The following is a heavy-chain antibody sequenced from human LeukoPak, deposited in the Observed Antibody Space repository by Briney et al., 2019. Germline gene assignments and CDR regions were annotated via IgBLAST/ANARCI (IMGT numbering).Heavy chain of an antibody. J-gene: IGHJ3*02. CDR2: IIPIFGTA. CDR1: GGTFSSYA. D-gene: IGHD5-18*01. V-gene: IGHV1-69*05. CDR3: ARGDVSGYSYGSDAFDI. Sequence: GASVKVSCKASGGTFSSYAISWVRQAPGQGLEWMGGIIPIFGTANYAQKFQGRVTITTDESTSTAYMELSSLRSEDTAVYYCARGDVSGYSYGSDAFDIWGQGTMVTVSS.